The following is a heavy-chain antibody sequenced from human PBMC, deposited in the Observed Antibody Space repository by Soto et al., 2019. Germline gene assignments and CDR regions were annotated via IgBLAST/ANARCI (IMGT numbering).Heavy chain of an antibody. CDR2: ISGSGGNST. CDR3: AKGGGSCCFDC. CDR1: GFTFSTYA. V-gene: IGHV3-23*01. J-gene: IGHJ4*02. D-gene: IGHD2-15*01. Sequence: PGGSLRLSCAASGFTFSTYAMSWVRQAPGKGLEWVSAISGSGGNSTFYGDSVKGRFTISRDNSKNTLYLQMNSLGAEDTAVYYCAKGGGSCCFDCWGQGTLVTVSS.